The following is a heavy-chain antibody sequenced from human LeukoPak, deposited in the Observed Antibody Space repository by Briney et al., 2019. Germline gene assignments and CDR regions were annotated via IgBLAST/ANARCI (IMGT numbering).Heavy chain of an antibody. CDR1: GFTFSSYA. D-gene: IGHD3-9*01. Sequence: GGSLRLSCTASGFTFSSYAMSWVRQAPGKGLEWVSAISVSGGSTYYADSVKGRFTISRDNSKNTLYLQMNSLRAEDTAVYYCARTYYDILTGYYGDYWGQGTLVTVSS. CDR2: ISVSGGST. J-gene: IGHJ4*02. CDR3: ARTYYDILTGYYGDY. V-gene: IGHV3-23*01.